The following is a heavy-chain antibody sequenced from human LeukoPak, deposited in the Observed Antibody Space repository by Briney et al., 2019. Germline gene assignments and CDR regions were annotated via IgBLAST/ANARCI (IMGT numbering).Heavy chain of an antibody. V-gene: IGHV4-59*01. Sequence: SETLSLTCSVSGGSITTYYWNWIRQPPGKGLEWIGYIYYSGSTNYNPSLKSRVTISVDTSKNQFSLKLSSVTAADTAVYYCARSAPSLNPFDYWGQGTLVTVSS. CDR3: ARSAPSLNPFDY. D-gene: IGHD3-16*02. J-gene: IGHJ4*02. CDR2: IYYSGST. CDR1: GGSITTYY.